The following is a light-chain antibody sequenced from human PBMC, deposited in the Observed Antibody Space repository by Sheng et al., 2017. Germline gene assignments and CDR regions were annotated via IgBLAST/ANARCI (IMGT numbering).Light chain of an antibody. J-gene: IGLJ2*01. CDR3: QTWDTSSSVI. CDR1: KLGDKY. CDR2: QDI. V-gene: IGLV3-1*01. Sequence: SYELTQPPSVSVSPGQTASIPCSGEKLGDKYVCWYQQKPGQSPLLLIFQDIKRPSGIPERFSGSNSGSTATLTISGTQATDEADYFCQTWDTSSSVIFGAGTKLNVL.